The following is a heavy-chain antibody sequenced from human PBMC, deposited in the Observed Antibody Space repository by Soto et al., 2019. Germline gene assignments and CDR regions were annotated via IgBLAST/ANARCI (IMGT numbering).Heavy chain of an antibody. V-gene: IGHV3-7*01. CDR1: GFTLRSYW. Sequence: PGGSLRLSCAASGFTLRSYWMSWVRQAPGKGLEWLATIKTDASEKKYVDSVKGRFTVSRDNAKNSLYLQMDSLRAEDTAVYYCARDGDIAVAGPNWFDPWGQGTLVTVSS. J-gene: IGHJ5*02. CDR2: IKTDASEK. CDR3: ARDGDIAVAGPNWFDP. D-gene: IGHD6-19*01.